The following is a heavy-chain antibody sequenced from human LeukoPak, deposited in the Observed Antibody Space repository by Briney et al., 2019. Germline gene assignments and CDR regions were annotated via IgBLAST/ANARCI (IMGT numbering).Heavy chain of an antibody. CDR1: GFTVSSNY. Sequence: GGSLRLSCAASGFTVSSNYMSWVRQAPGKGLEWVSVIYSGGSTYYADSVKSRFTISRDNSKSTLYLQMNSLRAEDTAVYYCAREGINPKYGRGYYMDVWGKGTTVTVSS. CDR2: IYSGGST. V-gene: IGHV3-53*01. J-gene: IGHJ6*03. D-gene: IGHD1-14*01. CDR3: AREGINPKYGRGYYMDV.